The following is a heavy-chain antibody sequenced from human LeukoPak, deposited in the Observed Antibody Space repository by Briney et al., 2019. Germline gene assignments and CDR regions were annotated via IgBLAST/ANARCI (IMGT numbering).Heavy chain of an antibody. CDR3: ARVGSIAAAGTPDY. CDR1: GFTFSDYY. CDR2: ISGSGSYT. V-gene: IGHV3-11*06. Sequence: PGGSLRLSCAASGFTFSDYYMTWIRQAPGKGLERLSYISGSGSYTNYADSVKGRFTTSRDNAKNSLYLQMNSLRAEDTAVYYCARVGSIAAAGTPDYWGQGTLVTVSS. J-gene: IGHJ4*02. D-gene: IGHD6-13*01.